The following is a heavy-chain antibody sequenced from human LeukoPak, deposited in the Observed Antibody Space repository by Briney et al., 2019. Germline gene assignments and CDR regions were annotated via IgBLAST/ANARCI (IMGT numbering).Heavy chain of an antibody. J-gene: IGHJ4*02. Sequence: GGSLRLFCAASGFTFSSYWMSWVRQAPGKGLEWVANIKQDGSEKYYVDSVKGRFTISRDNAKNSLYLQMNSLRAEDTAFYHCARDQNPSSYCIGGTCYPSDSWGRGTLVTVSS. V-gene: IGHV3-7*03. CDR3: ARDQNPSSYCIGGTCYPSDS. CDR2: IKQDGSEK. CDR1: GFTFSSYW. D-gene: IGHD2-15*01.